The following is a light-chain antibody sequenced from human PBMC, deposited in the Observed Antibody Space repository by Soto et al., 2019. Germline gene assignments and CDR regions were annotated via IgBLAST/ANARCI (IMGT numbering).Light chain of an antibody. CDR1: SSDVGGYNY. J-gene: IGLJ2*01. Sequence: QSALTQPPSASGSPGQSVTISCTGTSSDVGGYNYVSWFRQHPGKAPKLMIYEVTKRPSGVPDRFSGSKSGNTASLTVSGLQAEDEADYYCISYAGSNNFVVFGGGTQLTFL. CDR2: EVT. V-gene: IGLV2-8*01. CDR3: ISYAGSNNFVV.